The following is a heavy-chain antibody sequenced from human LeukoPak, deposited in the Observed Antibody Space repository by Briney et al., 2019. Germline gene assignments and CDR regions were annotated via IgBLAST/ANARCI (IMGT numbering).Heavy chain of an antibody. V-gene: IGHV3-7*03. CDR2: IKQDGSEK. Sequence: GGSLRLSCAASGFTFSSYWMSWVRQAPGKGLEWVANIKQDGSEKYYVDSVKGRFTISRDNAKNSLYLQMNSLRAEDTAVYFCARRRSGSYFFSFDYWGQGILVTVSS. CDR1: GFTFSSYW. J-gene: IGHJ4*02. D-gene: IGHD1-26*01. CDR3: ARRRSGSYFFSFDY.